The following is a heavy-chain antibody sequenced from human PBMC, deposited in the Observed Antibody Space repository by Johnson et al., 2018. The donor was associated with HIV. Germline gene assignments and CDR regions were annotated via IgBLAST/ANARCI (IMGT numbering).Heavy chain of an antibody. Sequence: QMLLVESGGGVVQPGRSLRLSCAASGFTFSNYAMHWVRQAPGKGLEWVAVISFDGTNTYYGDSVKGRFTISRDNANNTLYLQMNSLRTGDTAVYYCARGPWEYRGGDCSEGAFDIWGQGTMVTVSS. CDR2: ISFDGTNT. CDR1: GFTFSNYA. J-gene: IGHJ3*02. V-gene: IGHV3-30-3*01. D-gene: IGHD2-21*02. CDR3: ARGPWEYRGGDCSEGAFDI.